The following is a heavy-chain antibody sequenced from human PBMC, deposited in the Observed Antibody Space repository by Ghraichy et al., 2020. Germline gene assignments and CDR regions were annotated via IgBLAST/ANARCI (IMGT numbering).Heavy chain of an antibody. CDR1: GGSISSSNW. V-gene: IGHV4-4*02. CDR3: AKSGEDSSGYLGGVY. D-gene: IGHD3-22*01. Sequence: SETLSLTCAVSGGSISSSNWWSWVRQPPGKGLEWIGEIYHSGSTNYNPSLKSRVTISVDKSKNQFSLKLSSVTAADTAVYYCAKSGEDSSGYLGGVYWGQGTLVTVSS. J-gene: IGHJ4*02. CDR2: IYHSGST.